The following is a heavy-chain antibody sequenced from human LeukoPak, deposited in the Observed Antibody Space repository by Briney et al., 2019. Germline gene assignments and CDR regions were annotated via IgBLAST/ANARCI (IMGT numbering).Heavy chain of an antibody. V-gene: IGHV1-2*02. D-gene: IGHD6-6*01. J-gene: IGHJ6*03. CDR2: INPNSDGT. CDR1: GYTFTGYY. Sequence: GATVKVSCKASGYTFTGYYMHWVRQAPGQGLEWMGWINPNSDGTNYAQKFQGRVTMTRDTSISTAYMELSRLRSDDTAVYYCAARPPPYYYYYYMDVWGKGTTVTVSS. CDR3: AARPPPYYYYYYMDV.